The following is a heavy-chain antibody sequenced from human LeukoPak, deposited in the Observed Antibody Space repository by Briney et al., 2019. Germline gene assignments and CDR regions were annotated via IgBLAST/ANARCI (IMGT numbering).Heavy chain of an antibody. CDR2: IYSGGST. V-gene: IGHV3-53*01. Sequence: PGGSLRLSCAASGFTVSSNYMSWVRQAPGKGLEWVSYIYSGGSTYYAESVKGRFTISRDKSKNTLYLQMNSLRAEDTAVYYCAREGGGGYYFDYWGQGTLVTVSS. CDR3: AREGGGGYYFDY. J-gene: IGHJ4*02. D-gene: IGHD5-12*01. CDR1: GFTVSSNY.